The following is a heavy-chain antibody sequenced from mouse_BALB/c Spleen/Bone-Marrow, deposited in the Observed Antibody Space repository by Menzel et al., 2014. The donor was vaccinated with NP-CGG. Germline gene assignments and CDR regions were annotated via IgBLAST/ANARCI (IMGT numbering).Heavy chain of an antibody. J-gene: IGHJ3*01. D-gene: IGHD1-1*01. V-gene: IGHV14-3*02. CDR2: IDPANGNT. CDR3: ASYYYGNSRFAY. Sequence: VQLQQSGAELVKPGASVKLSCIASGFNIKDTYMHWVKQRPEQGLEWIGRIDPANGNTKYDPKFQGKTTITADTSSNTAYLQLSSLTSGDTAVYYCASYYYGNSRFAYWGQGTLVTVSA. CDR1: GFNIKDTY.